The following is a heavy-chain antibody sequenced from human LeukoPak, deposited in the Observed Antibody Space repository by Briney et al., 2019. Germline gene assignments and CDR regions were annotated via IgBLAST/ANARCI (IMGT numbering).Heavy chain of an antibody. CDR1: GGSISSAGYY. J-gene: IGHJ4*02. CDR2: IYSSGST. V-gene: IGHV4-31*03. CDR3: AAEYTYGTYYFDY. Sequence: SETLSLTCSVSGGSISSAGYYWSWIRQHPGKGLXXIGYIYSSGSTYYXXSLKSRVSISVDTSKNQFSLKLSSVTAADTAVYYCAAEYTYGTYYFDYWGQGTLVTVSS. D-gene: IGHD5-18*01.